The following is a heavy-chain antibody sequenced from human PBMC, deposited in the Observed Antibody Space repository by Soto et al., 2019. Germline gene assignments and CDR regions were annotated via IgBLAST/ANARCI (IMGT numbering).Heavy chain of an antibody. CDR2: IIPIIGTA. CDR1: GDTFSTYT. V-gene: IGHV1-69*08. J-gene: IGHJ4*02. D-gene: IGHD6-19*01. Sequence: QVQLVQSGAEVKKPGSSVKVSCKATGDTFSTYTISRVRQAPGQGLEWMGRIIPIIGTANYAQKFQGRVTITADKSTTTAYMELNSLRSEDTAVYYCARDRGSGWPFDYWGQGTLVTVSS. CDR3: ARDRGSGWPFDY.